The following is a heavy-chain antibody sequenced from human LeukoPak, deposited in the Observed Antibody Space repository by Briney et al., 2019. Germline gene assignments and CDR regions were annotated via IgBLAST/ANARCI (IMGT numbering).Heavy chain of an antibody. J-gene: IGHJ4*02. D-gene: IGHD6-19*01. CDR3: ARGVAISSSGWYDTFDY. V-gene: IGHV3-64*02. CDR2: ISTNGDRT. Sequence: GGSLRLSCAASGFTFSNSAMYWVRQAPGKGLEFVSVISTNGDRTYYADSVKGRFTVSRDNSKNTLYLQMGSLRADDMAVYYCARGVAISSSGWYDTFDYWGQGALVTISS. CDR1: GFTFSNSA.